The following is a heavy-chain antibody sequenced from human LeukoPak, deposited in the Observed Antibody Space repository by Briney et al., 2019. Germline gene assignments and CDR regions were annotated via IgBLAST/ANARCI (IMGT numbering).Heavy chain of an antibody. CDR3: ARSPLVAGVGATSWYFDL. V-gene: IGHV4-4*09. CDR1: GASITRYY. J-gene: IGHJ2*01. CDR2: IYSSANR. Sequence: SETLSLTCTVSGASITRYYWTWIRQPPGKGLEWIGYIYSSANRDLNPSLKSRVTISVDASKSQVSLKLFSVTASDTALYYCARSPLVAGVGATSWYFDLWGRGTLVTVSS. D-gene: IGHD1-26*01.